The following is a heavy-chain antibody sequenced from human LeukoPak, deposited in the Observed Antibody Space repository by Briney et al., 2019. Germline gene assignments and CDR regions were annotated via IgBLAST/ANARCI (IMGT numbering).Heavy chain of an antibody. V-gene: IGHV3-23*01. Sequence: RSGGSLRLSCVVSGFTLSSDWMSWVRQAPEKGLDWVSVISGSAHKIRYADSVKGRFTISRDNSENIVYLQMNNLRVEDTAVYYCAGRPTGYSSGYIHWGQGTLVTVSS. D-gene: IGHD5-18*01. CDR1: GFTLSSDW. CDR3: AGRPTGYSSGYIH. J-gene: IGHJ4*02. CDR2: ISGSAHKI.